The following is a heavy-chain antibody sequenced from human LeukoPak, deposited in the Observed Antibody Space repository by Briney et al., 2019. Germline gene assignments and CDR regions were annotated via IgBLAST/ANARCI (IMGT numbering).Heavy chain of an antibody. J-gene: IGHJ6*03. Sequence: PSETLSLTCTVSGGSISSYYWSWIRQPPGKGLEWVGDIYYSGSTNYNPPLNSRVTITMDTSQNQFSLKVSSVTAADTAVYYCARQHSYVYYYYYYYMDVWGKGTTVTVSS. CDR2: IYYSGST. D-gene: IGHD5-18*01. CDR3: ARQHSYVYYYYYYYMDV. CDR1: GGSISSYY. V-gene: IGHV4-59*01.